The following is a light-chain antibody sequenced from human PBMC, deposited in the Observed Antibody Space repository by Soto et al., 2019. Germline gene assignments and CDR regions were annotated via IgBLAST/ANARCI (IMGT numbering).Light chain of an antibody. J-gene: IGKJ1*01. V-gene: IGKV1-5*01. Sequence: DIQMTQSPSTLSASVVERVTITCRASQVISNWLAWYQQKPGTAPKVLISHASNLQSGVPSRFSGSGSVTEFTLTISSLQPDDFVTYYCQQYNSYSFGQGTKVDI. CDR3: QQYNSYS. CDR2: HAS. CDR1: QVISNW.